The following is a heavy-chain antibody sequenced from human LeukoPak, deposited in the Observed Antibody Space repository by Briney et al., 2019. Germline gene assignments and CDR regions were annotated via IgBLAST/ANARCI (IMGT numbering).Heavy chain of an antibody. CDR2: IKSKTDGGTT. D-gene: IGHD3-22*01. V-gene: IGHV3-15*07. CDR1: GFTFSNAW. J-gene: IGHJ4*02. CDR3: STTYYYDSSEGY. Sequence: GGSLRLSCAASGFTFSNAWMNRVRQAPGKGLEWVGRIKSKTDGGTTDYAAPVKGRFTISRDDSKNTLYLQMNSLKTEDTAVYYCSTTYYYDSSEGYWGQGTLVTVSS.